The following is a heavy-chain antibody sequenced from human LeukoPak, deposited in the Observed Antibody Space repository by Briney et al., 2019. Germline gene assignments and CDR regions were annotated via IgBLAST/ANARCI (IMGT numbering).Heavy chain of an antibody. J-gene: IGHJ4*02. V-gene: IGHV3-7*01. D-gene: IGHD3-16*01. Sequence: GGSLRLSCAASGFTFSDYWMSWVRQAPGKGLEWVANIKQDGSEKYYVDSVKGRFTISRDNAKNLLFLQLNSMTVEDTAVYHCARKVIEGMFWGFWGQGTLVTVFS. CDR2: IKQDGSEK. CDR3: ARKVIEGMFWGF. CDR1: GFTFSDYW.